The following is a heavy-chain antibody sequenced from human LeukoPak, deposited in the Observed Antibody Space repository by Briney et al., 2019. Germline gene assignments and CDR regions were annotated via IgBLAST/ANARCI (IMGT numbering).Heavy chain of an antibody. D-gene: IGHD2-21*01. CDR2: IFHTGKT. V-gene: IGHV4-38-2*02. CDR3: ARGPIVMVLDHWFDP. J-gene: IGHJ5*02. CDR1: GDSISRAYH. Sequence: SETLSLTCTVSGDSISRAYHRGWIRQPPGKGLEWISNIFHTGKTYYNPSLMSRVTISVDTSNNQFSLNLTSVTAADTAVYYCARGPIVMVLDHWFDPWGQGTLVTVSS.